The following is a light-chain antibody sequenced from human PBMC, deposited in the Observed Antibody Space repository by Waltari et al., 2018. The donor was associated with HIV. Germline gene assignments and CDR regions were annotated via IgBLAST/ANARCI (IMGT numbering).Light chain of an antibody. Sequence: EIVLTQSPPTLSLSPGEIATLSCTASQSVRSYLAWYQQKPGQAPRLLIYDASNRATGIPARFSGSGSGTDFTLTISSLEPEDFAVYYCQQRSNWPPYTFGQGTKLEIK. CDR3: QQRSNWPPYT. J-gene: IGKJ2*01. CDR2: DAS. CDR1: QSVRSY. V-gene: IGKV3-11*01.